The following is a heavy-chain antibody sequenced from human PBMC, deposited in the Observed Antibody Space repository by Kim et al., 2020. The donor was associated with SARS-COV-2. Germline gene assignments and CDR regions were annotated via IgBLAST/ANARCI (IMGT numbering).Heavy chain of an antibody. CDR2: IIPIFGTA. J-gene: IGHJ6*02. Sequence: SVKVSCKASGGTFSSYAISWVRQAPGQGLEWMGGIIPIFGTANYAQKFQGRVTITADESTSTAYMELSSLRSEDTAVYYCARDLGFRIAVAGLPSGVWGQGTTVTVSS. D-gene: IGHD6-19*01. V-gene: IGHV1-69*13. CDR1: GGTFSSYA. CDR3: ARDLGFRIAVAGLPSGV.